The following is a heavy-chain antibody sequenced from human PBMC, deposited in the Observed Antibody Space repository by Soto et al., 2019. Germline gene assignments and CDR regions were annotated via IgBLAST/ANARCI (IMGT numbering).Heavy chain of an antibody. CDR1: GYTFTSYG. Sequence: QVHLVQSGAEVRKPGASVKVSCKGSGYTFTSYGIAWVRQAPGQGLEWMGWISAHNDNTKYAQKVQGRVTVTRDTSTSPAYMELRNLRSDATAVYSCARGRYGDYWGQGALVTVSS. V-gene: IGHV1-18*01. J-gene: IGHJ4*02. CDR2: ISAHNDNT. CDR3: ARGRYGDY. D-gene: IGHD1-1*01.